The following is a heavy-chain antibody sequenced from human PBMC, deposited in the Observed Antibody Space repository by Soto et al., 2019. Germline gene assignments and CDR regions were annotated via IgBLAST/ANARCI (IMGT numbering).Heavy chain of an antibody. CDR1: GGSISPSY. D-gene: IGHD1-26*01. CDR3: AKGGGRFDH. Sequence: QVQLLESGPGLVKPSETLSLTCTVSGGSISPSYWSWIRQSPGKGLEWIGYIFYSGTTNYNPSLKSRVTISVDTSKNQFSLKLSSVTAADTAVYYCAKGGGRFDHWGQGTMVAVSS. CDR2: IFYSGTT. J-gene: IGHJ4*02. V-gene: IGHV4-59*01.